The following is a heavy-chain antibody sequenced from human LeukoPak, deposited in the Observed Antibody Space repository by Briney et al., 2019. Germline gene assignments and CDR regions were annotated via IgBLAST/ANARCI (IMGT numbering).Heavy chain of an antibody. Sequence: SETLSLTCTVSGGSISSSSYYWGWIRQPPGKGLEWIGSIYYSGSTYYNPSLKSRVTISVDTSKNQFSLKLSSVTAADTAVYYCARSSVEYSSSPAAVDYWGQGTLSPSPQ. V-gene: IGHV4-39*01. CDR2: IYYSGST. CDR1: GGSISSSSYY. J-gene: IGHJ4*02. CDR3: ARSSVEYSSSPAAVDY. D-gene: IGHD6-6*01.